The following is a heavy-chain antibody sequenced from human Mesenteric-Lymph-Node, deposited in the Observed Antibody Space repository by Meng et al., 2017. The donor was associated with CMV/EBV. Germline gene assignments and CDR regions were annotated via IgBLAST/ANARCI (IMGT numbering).Heavy chain of an antibody. V-gene: IGHV1-2*02. CDR2: INPTSGGT. D-gene: IGHD7-27*01. Sequence: ASVTVSCKASGYTFTGYFMHWVRQATGQGLEWMGWINPTSGGTKYAPKFQGRVTMTRDTSISTVYLELSRLRSDDTAVYYCARENGDDAFDIWGQGTMVTVSS. J-gene: IGHJ3*02. CDR3: ARENGDDAFDI. CDR1: GYTFTGYF.